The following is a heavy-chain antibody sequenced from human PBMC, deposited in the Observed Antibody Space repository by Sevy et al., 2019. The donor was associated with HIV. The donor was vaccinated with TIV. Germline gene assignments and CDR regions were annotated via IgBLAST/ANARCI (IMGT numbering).Heavy chain of an antibody. CDR2: IYYSGST. D-gene: IGHD4-17*01. V-gene: IGHV4-31*03. CDR3: AGVYSRYGGNSLAFDI. J-gene: IGHJ3*02. CDR1: GGSISSGGYY. Sequence: SETLSLTCTVSGGSISSGGYYWSWIRQHPGKGLEWIGYIYYSGSTYYNPSLKSRVTISVDTSKNQFSLKLSSVTAADTAVYYCAGVYSRYGGNSLAFDIWGQGTMVTVSS.